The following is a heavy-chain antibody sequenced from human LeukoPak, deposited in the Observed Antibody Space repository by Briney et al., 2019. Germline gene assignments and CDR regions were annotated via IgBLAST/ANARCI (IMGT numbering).Heavy chain of an antibody. J-gene: IGHJ4*02. CDR3: ARGGATRPDY. CDR1: GFTFSNYW. D-gene: IGHD6-6*01. Sequence: GGSLRLSFTASGFTFSNYWMSWVRQAPGKGLEWVANIKEDGSEKYYVDSVKDRFTISRDNAKNSLYLQMNSLRAEDTAVYYCARGGATRPDYWGQGTLVTVSS. CDR2: IKEDGSEK. V-gene: IGHV3-7*01.